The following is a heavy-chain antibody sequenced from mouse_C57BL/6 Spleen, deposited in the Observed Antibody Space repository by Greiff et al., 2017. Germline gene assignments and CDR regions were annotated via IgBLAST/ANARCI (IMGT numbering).Heavy chain of an antibody. CDR1: GYAFTNYL. CDR2: INPGSGGT. V-gene: IGHV1-54*01. J-gene: IGHJ1*03. CDR3: ARGEGGYFDV. Sequence: QLQQSGAELVRPGTSVKVSCKASGYAFTNYLIEWVKQRPGQGLEWIGVINPGSGGTNYNEKFKGKATLTADKSSSTAYMQLSSLTAEDSAVYFCARGEGGYFDVWGTGTTVTVSS.